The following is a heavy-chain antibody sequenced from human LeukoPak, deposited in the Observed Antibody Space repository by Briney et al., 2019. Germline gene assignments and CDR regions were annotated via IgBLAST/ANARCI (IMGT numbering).Heavy chain of an antibody. CDR2: ISSSSSST. CDR3: ARRFDFWSGNYKVKWFDS. CDR1: GFSFSNFG. D-gene: IGHD3-3*01. V-gene: IGHV3-21*01. Sequence: GGSLRLSCAASGFSFSNFGMNWVRQAPGKGWEWVASISSSSSSTFYADSVRGRFTISRDNAKNSLYLQMNSLRVEDPAVYYCARRFDFWSGNYKVKWFDSWGQGTLVTVSS. J-gene: IGHJ5*01.